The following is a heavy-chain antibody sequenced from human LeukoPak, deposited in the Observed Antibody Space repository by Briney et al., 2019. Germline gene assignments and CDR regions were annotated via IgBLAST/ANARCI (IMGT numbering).Heavy chain of an antibody. V-gene: IGHV4-39*07. D-gene: IGHD6-6*01. CDR2: TYYTGNT. Sequence: KPSETLSLTCTVSGGSISSSSYYWGWIRQPPGKGLEWIGNTYYTGNTYYNPSLKNRVTILVDTSKNQFSLKLSSVTAADTAVYYCARYSSSSVNAFDIWGQGTMVTVSS. J-gene: IGHJ3*02. CDR1: GGSISSSSYY. CDR3: ARYSSSSVNAFDI.